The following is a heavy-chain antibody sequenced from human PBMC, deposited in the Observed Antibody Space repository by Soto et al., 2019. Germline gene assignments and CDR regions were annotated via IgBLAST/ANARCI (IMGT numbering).Heavy chain of an antibody. D-gene: IGHD5-18*01. CDR2: ISYDGSNK. Sequence: QVQLVESGGGVVQPGRSLRLSCAASGFTFSSYGMHWVRQAPGKGLEWVAVISYDGSNKYYADSVKGRFTISRDNSKNTLYLQMNSLRAEDTAVYYCAKDSPLTYPVDTAMVTPGVYWGQGTLVTVSS. J-gene: IGHJ4*02. V-gene: IGHV3-30*18. CDR3: AKDSPLTYPVDTAMVTPGVY. CDR1: GFTFSSYG.